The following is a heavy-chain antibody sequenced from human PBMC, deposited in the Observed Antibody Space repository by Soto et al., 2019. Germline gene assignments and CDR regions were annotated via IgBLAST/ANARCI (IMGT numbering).Heavy chain of an antibody. CDR1: GFTFSSYG. D-gene: IGHD5-12*01. CDR2: ISYDGSNK. Sequence: GESLRLSCAASGFTFSSYGMHWVRQAPGKGLEWVAVISYDGSNKYYADSVKGRFTISRDNSKNTLYLQMNSLRAEDTAVYYCANSGWLQFPDAFDIWGQGTMVTVSS. V-gene: IGHV3-30*18. CDR3: ANSGWLQFPDAFDI. J-gene: IGHJ3*02.